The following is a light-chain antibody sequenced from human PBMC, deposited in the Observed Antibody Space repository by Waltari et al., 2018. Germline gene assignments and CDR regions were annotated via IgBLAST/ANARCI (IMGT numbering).Light chain of an antibody. J-gene: IGKJ2*01. CDR1: HSVNTN. V-gene: IGKV3-15*01. CDR3: QQYNNWPQT. CDR2: GAS. Sequence: EIVMTQSPGTLSVSPGARATLSCRASHSVNTNLAWYQQKPGQAPRLRIYGASTRATVSPARFSFSGTVTEFTLTITNLQSEDFAVYYGQQYNNWPQTFGQGTKLELK.